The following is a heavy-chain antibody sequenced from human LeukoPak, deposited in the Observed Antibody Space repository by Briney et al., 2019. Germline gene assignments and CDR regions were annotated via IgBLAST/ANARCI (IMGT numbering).Heavy chain of an antibody. CDR2: INPNSGGT. Sequence: GASVKVSCKASGYTFTGYYMHWVRQAPGQGLEWMGRINPNSGGTNYAQKFQGRVTMTRDTSISTAYMELSRLRSDDTAVYYCARGIYYYDSSGYLDYWGQGTLVTVSS. CDR1: GYTFTGYY. CDR3: ARGIYYYDSSGYLDY. V-gene: IGHV1-2*06. D-gene: IGHD3-22*01. J-gene: IGHJ4*02.